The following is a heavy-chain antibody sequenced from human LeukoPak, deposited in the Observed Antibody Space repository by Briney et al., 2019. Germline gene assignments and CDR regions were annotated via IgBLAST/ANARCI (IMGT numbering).Heavy chain of an antibody. J-gene: IGHJ4*02. CDR1: GFTFSSYA. CDR3: ASSYDILTGYSGY. V-gene: IGHV3-23*01. Sequence: GGSLRLSCAASGFTFSSYAMSWVRQAPGKGLEWVSSISGSGGSTYYAGSVKGRITISRDNSKNTLYLQMNSLRAEDTAVYYCASSYDILTGYSGYWGQGTLVTVSS. D-gene: IGHD3-9*01. CDR2: ISGSGGST.